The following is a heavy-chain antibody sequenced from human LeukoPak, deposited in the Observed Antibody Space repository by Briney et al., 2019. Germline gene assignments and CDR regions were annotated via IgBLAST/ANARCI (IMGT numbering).Heavy chain of an antibody. CDR2: IYSGGST. CDR3: ARDRRDFWSGYHDY. CDR1: GFPFTNAW. Sequence: PGGSLRLSCVVSGFPFTNAWMSWVRQAPGKGLEWVSVIYSGGSTYYADSVKGRFTISRDNSKNTLYLQMNSLRAEDTAVYYCARDRRDFWSGYHDYWGQGTLVTVSS. D-gene: IGHD3-3*01. J-gene: IGHJ4*02. V-gene: IGHV3-66*02.